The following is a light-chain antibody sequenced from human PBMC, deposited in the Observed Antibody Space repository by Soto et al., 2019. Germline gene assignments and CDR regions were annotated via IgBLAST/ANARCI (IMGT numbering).Light chain of an antibody. J-gene: IGKJ3*01. Sequence: EIVMTQSPATLSVSPGERATLSCRASQSVSSNLAWYQQRPGQAPMLLFHGASSRAAGIPDRFSGSGSGTDFTLTISRLEPEDFAVYYCQQYGSSLFSFGPGTKVDIK. CDR2: GAS. V-gene: IGKV3-20*01. CDR1: QSVSSN. CDR3: QQYGSSLFS.